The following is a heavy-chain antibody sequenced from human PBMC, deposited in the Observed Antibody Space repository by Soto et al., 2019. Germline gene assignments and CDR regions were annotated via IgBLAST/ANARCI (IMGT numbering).Heavy chain of an antibody. V-gene: IGHV4-39*01. CDR3: ARHLAYGAAGTVWFDP. CDR1: GGSISSSSYY. J-gene: IGHJ5*02. CDR2: IYYSGST. D-gene: IGHD6-13*01. Sequence: LSLTCTVPGGSISSSSYYWGWIRQPPGKGLEWIGSIYYSGSTYYNPSLKSRVTISVDTSKNQFSLKLSSVTAADTAVYYCARHLAYGAAGTVWFDPWGQGTLVTVSS.